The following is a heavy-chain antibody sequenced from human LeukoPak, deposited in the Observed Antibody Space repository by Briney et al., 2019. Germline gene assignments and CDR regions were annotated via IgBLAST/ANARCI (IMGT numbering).Heavy chain of an antibody. V-gene: IGHV3-30*04. Sequence: GGSLRLFCAACGFTFSSYAMHWVRQAPGKGLEGVAVISYDGSNKLYADSVKGRFTISRDNSKNTLYLQMNSLRAEDTAVYYCARDSAWGGDIVVVVAAAFDYWGQGTLVTVSS. CDR2: ISYDGSNK. J-gene: IGHJ4*02. CDR1: GFTFSSYA. D-gene: IGHD2-15*01. CDR3: ARDSAWGGDIVVVVAAAFDY.